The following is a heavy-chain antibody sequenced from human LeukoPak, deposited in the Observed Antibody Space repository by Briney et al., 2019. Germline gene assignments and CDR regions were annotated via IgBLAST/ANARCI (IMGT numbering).Heavy chain of an antibody. V-gene: IGHV3-23*01. CDR3: ARRGGSNGWGAFDV. J-gene: IGHJ3*01. D-gene: IGHD2-8*01. Sequence: ETLSLTCTVSGGSISGSSYYWGWIRQPPGKGLEWVSNIGGSGESTYYADSVKGRFTISRDNSKNTVFLQMNSLSRDDTAVYYCARRGGSNGWGAFDVWGQGTTITVSS. CDR2: IGGSGEST. CDR1: GGSISGSSYY.